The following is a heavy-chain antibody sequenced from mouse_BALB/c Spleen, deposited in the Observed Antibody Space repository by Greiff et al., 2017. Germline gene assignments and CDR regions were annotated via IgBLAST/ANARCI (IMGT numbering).Heavy chain of an antibody. CDR1: GYAFSSSW. D-gene: IGHD2-12*01. J-gene: IGHJ4*01. CDR3: ARFTTWAMDY. CDR2: IYPGDGDT. V-gene: IGHV1-82*01. Sequence: VKLMESGPELVKPGASVKISCKASGYAFSSSWMNWVKQRPGQGLEWIGRIYPGDGDTNYNGKFKGKATLTADKSSSTAYMQLSSLTSVDSAVYFCARFTTWAMDYWGQGTSVTVSA.